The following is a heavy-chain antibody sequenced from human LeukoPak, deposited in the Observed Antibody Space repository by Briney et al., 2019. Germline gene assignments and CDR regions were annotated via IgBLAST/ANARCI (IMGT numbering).Heavy chain of an antibody. V-gene: IGHV3-7*03. CDR2: IKQDGSDK. Sequence: PGGSLRLSCAASRFIFSNYRMSWVRQAPGKGLEWVANIKQDGSDKYYVDSVKGRFTISRDNAKNSLYLQMNSLRAADTAVYYCAKPRVHDRFEFDYWGQGTLVTVSS. J-gene: IGHJ4*02. D-gene: IGHD1-1*01. CDR3: AKPRVHDRFEFDY. CDR1: RFIFSNYR.